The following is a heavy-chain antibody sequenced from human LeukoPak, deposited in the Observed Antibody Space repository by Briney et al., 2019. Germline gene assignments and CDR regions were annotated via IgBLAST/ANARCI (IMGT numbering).Heavy chain of an antibody. CDR3: ARGGSVWLPDFDY. CDR1: GFTFSTYA. V-gene: IGHV3-30-3*01. CDR2: ISYDGSNK. J-gene: IGHJ4*02. Sequence: GRSLRLSCAASGFTFSTYAMHWVRQAPGKGLEWVAVISYDGSNKYYADSVKGRFTISRDNSKNTLYLQMNSLRAEDTAVYYCARGGSVWLPDFDYWGQGTLVTVSS. D-gene: IGHD6-19*01.